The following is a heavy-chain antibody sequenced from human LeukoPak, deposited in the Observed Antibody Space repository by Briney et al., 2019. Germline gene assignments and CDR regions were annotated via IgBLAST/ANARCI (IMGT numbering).Heavy chain of an antibody. CDR2: IYYSGST. CDR1: GGSISSHY. J-gene: IGHJ3*02. D-gene: IGHD6-19*01. V-gene: IGHV4-59*11. CDR3: ARVLSYSSGWSDAFDI. Sequence: PSETLSLTCTVSGGSISSHYWSWIRQPPGKGLEWIGYIYYSGSTNYNPSLKSRVTISVDTSKNQFSLKLSSVTAADMAVYYCARVLSYSSGWSDAFDIWGQGTMVTVSS.